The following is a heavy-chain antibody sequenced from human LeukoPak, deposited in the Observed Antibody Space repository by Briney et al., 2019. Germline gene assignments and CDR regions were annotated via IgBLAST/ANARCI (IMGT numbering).Heavy chain of an antibody. V-gene: IGHV6-1*01. Sequence: SQTLSLTCAISGDSVSRTNIAWNWIRQSPSRGLEWLGRTYYRSKWYNDYAISVQSRIIINPDTSKNQFSLQLNSVTPEDTAVYFCARGIGWPYFDYWGQGALVTVSS. D-gene: IGHD5-24*01. CDR3: ARGIGWPYFDY. J-gene: IGHJ4*02. CDR2: TYYRSKWYN. CDR1: GDSVSRTNIA.